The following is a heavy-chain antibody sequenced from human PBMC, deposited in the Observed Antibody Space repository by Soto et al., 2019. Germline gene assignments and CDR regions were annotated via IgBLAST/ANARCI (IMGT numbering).Heavy chain of an antibody. J-gene: IGHJ3*02. CDR3: ARVFSSRAFDI. CDR2: INHSGST. Sequence: PSETLSLTCAVYGGSFSGYYWSWIRQPPGKGLEWIGEINHSGSTNYNPSLKSRVTISVDTSKNQFSLKLSSVTAADAAVYYCARVFSSRAFDIWGQGTMVTVSS. CDR1: GGSFSGYY. V-gene: IGHV4-34*01.